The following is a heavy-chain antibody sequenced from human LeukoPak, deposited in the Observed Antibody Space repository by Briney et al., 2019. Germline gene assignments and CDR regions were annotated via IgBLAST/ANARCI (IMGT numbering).Heavy chain of an antibody. D-gene: IGHD3-9*01. V-gene: IGHV3-20*04. CDR1: GFTFDDYG. J-gene: IGHJ4*02. Sequence: GGSLRLSCAASGFTFDDYGMRWVRQAPGKGLEWVSGINWNGGSTGYADSVKGRFTISRDNAKNSLYLQMNSLRAEDTALYYCARAGKELRYFDWFYFDYWGQGTLVTVSS. CDR3: ARAGKELRYFDWFYFDY. CDR2: INWNGGST.